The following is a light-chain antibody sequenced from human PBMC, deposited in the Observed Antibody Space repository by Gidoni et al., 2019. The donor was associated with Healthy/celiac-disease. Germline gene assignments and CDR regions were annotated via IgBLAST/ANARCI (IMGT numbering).Light chain of an antibody. CDR1: SSNLGSNT. CDR3: AAWDDSLNGPV. CDR2: SNN. J-gene: IGLJ2*01. Sequence: QSVLTQPPSASWTPGQRVTISCSGSSSNLGSNTVNWYQQLPGTAPKLLIYSNNQRPSGVPERFSGSKSGTSASLAISGRQSEDEADYYCAAWDDSLNGPVFGGGTKLTVL. V-gene: IGLV1-44*01.